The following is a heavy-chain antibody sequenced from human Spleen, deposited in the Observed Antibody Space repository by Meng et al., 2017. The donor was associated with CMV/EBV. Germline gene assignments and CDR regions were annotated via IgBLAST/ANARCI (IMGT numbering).Heavy chain of an antibody. D-gene: IGHD3-3*01. CDR3: ARAQDDFWSGYYSY. J-gene: IGHJ4*02. CDR1: GFTFSSYW. CDR2: INSDGSST. V-gene: IGHV3-74*01. Sequence: SGFTFSSYWMHWVRQAPGKGLVWVSRINSDGSSTSYADSVKGRFTISRDNAKNTLYLQMNSLRAEDTAVYYCARAQDDFWSGYYSYWGQGTLVTVSS.